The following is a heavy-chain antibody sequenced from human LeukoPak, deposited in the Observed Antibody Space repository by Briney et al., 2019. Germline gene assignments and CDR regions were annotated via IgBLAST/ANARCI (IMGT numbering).Heavy chain of an antibody. CDR1: GFTFSSYA. J-gene: IGHJ6*02. CDR3: ARGHYEMGV. V-gene: IGHV3-23*01. Sequence: GGSLRISCAASGFTFSSYAMSGVRQAPGRGLEWVSAISGSGGSTYYADSVKGRFTISRDNSKNTLYLQMDSLRAEDTAVYYCARGHYEMGVWGQGTTVIVSS. CDR2: ISGSGGST.